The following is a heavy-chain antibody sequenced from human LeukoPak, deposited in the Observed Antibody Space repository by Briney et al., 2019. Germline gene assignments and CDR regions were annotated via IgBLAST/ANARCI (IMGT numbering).Heavy chain of an antibody. J-gene: IGHJ4*02. CDR3: AKDRRVGSLLWFGEFLY. D-gene: IGHD3-10*01. CDR1: GFTFSSYA. Sequence: GGSLRLSCAASGFTFSSYAMSWVRQAPGKGLEWVSAISGSGGSTYYADSVKGRFTISRDNSKNTLYLQMNSLRAEDTAVYYCAKDRRVGSLLWFGEFLYWGQGTLVTVSS. V-gene: IGHV3-23*01. CDR2: ISGSGGST.